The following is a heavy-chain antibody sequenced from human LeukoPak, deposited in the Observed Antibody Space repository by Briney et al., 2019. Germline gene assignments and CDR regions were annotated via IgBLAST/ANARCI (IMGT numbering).Heavy chain of an antibody. CDR2: IYSGGST. CDR1: GFTTHYW. V-gene: IGHV3-53*01. J-gene: IGHJ4*02. D-gene: IGHD1-26*01. Sequence: GGSLRLSCTASGFTTHYWLNWVRPAPGKGLEWVSVIYSGGSTYYADSVKGRFTISRDNSKNTLYLQMNSLRAEDTAVYYCARSGSYYGGFDYWGQGTLVTVSS. CDR3: ARSGSYYGGFDY.